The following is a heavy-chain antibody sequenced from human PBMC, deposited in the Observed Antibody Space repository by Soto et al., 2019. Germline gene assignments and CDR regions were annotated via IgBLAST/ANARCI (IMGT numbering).Heavy chain of an antibody. CDR1: GGSFGSSAYY. CDR2: INYSGTT. V-gene: IGHV4-39*02. Sequence: SETLSLTCAVSGGSFGSSAYYWGWIRQAPGKGLEWTGSINYSGTTYYNPSLKSRVTISVDTSKNHFSLKLSSVTAADTALYYCSRRAPEGFDPWGQGTLVTVSS. CDR3: SRRAPEGFDP. J-gene: IGHJ5*02.